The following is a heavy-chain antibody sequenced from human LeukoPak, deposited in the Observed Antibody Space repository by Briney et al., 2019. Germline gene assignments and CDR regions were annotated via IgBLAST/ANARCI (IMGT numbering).Heavy chain of an antibody. V-gene: IGHV4-34*01. CDR3: ARAREMATIYWYFDL. J-gene: IGHJ2*01. Sequence: SETLSLTCTVDSISTNGYYWGWIRQPPGKGLEWIGEINHSGSTNYNPSLKSRVTISVDTSKNQFSLKLSSVTAADTAVYYCARAREMATIYWYFDLWGRGTLVTVSS. D-gene: IGHD5-24*01. CDR1: SISTNGYY. CDR2: INHSGST.